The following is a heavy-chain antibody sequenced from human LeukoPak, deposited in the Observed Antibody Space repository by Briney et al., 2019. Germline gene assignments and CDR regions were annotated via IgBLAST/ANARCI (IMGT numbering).Heavy chain of an antibody. CDR1: EYTFTGDY. CDR2: INPNSGAT. V-gene: IGHV1-2*02. J-gene: IGHJ4*02. Sequence: ASVKVSCKASEYTFTGDYMHWVRQAPGQGLEWMGWINPNSGATDYAQNFQGRVTLTRDTSISTAYMELSRLRSDDTAVYYCASGYRFGNWGQGTLVTVSS. CDR3: ASGYRFGN. D-gene: IGHD5-18*01.